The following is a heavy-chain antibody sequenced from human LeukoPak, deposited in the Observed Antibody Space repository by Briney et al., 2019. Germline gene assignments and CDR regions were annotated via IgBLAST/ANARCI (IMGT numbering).Heavy chain of an antibody. CDR1: GYTFTGYY. D-gene: IGHD6-13*01. CDR2: INPNSGGT. V-gene: IGHV1-2*02. Sequence: AASVKVSCKASGYTFTGYYMHWVRQAPGQGLEWMGWINPNSGGTNYAQKFQGRVTITADKSTSTAYMELSSLRSEDTAVYYCARAGPYSSSWYYFDYWGQGTLVTVSS. CDR3: ARAGPYSSSWYYFDY. J-gene: IGHJ4*02.